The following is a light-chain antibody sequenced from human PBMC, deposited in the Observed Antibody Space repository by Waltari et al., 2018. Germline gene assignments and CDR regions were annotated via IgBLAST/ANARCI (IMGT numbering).Light chain of an antibody. J-gene: IGKJ1*01. CDR2: DAS. CDR1: RDINNN. CDR3: QHYDGVPPWT. Sequence: DIQMTQSPSSLSASVGDIVTITCQASRDINNNSNWYQQKPGKAPKLLIYDASTLETGVPSRFSGSGSGTDFVFTISRLQPEDIATYYCQHYDGVPPWTFGQGTRVDFK. V-gene: IGKV1-33*01.